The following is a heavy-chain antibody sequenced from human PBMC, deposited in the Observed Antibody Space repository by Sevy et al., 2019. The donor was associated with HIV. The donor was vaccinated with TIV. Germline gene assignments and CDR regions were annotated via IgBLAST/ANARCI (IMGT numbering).Heavy chain of an antibody. CDR3: ARDAGYSVNWYPRFDP. J-gene: IGHJ5*02. CDR2: ISYDGSHK. Sequence: HGGSLRLSCAASAFTFSTYAMHWVRQAPGKGLEWVAVISYDGSHKYYADSVKGRFTISREDSKSSLYLQMNTLRAEDTAVYYCARDAGYSVNWYPRFDPWGQGTLVTVSS. V-gene: IGHV3-30*03. CDR1: AFTFSTYA. D-gene: IGHD6-13*01.